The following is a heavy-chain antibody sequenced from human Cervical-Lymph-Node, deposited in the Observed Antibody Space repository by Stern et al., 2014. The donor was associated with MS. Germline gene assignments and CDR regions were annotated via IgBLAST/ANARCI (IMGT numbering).Heavy chain of an antibody. CDR3: ARFGWELLDAFDI. D-gene: IGHD1-26*01. J-gene: IGHJ3*02. V-gene: IGHV1-46*01. Sequence: QVQLVQSGAEVKNPGASVKVSCKASGYTFTSYYMHWVRQAPGQGLEWMGIINPSGGSTSYAQKFQGRVTITRDTSTSTVSMELRRLRYEDAVVYYCARFGWELLDAFDIWGQGTMVTVSS. CDR1: GYTFTSYY. CDR2: INPSGGST.